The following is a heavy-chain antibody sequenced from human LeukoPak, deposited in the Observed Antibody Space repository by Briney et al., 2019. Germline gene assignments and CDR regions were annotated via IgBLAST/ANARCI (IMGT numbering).Heavy chain of an antibody. CDR3: ARGGGGYSWYFDL. CDR1: GGSISPYY. D-gene: IGHD5-12*01. J-gene: IGHJ2*01. CDR2: IYYSGST. Sequence: TPSETLSLTCTVSGGSISPYYWTWIRQPPGKGLEWIGYIYYSGSTYYTPSLKNRVTISVATSKNQFSLRLSSVTAVDTAVYYCARGGGGYSWYFDLWGRGTLVTVSS. V-gene: IGHV4-59*12.